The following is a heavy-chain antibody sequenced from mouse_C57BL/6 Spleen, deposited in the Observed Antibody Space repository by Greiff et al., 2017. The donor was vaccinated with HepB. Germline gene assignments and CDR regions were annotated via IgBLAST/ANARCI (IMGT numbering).Heavy chain of an antibody. CDR1: GFSLTSYG. CDR2: IWRGGST. CDR3: AKIRYYYGSDYAMDY. V-gene: IGHV2-5*01. D-gene: IGHD1-1*01. J-gene: IGHJ4*01. Sequence: VQLKESGPGLVQPSQSLSITCTVSGFSLTSYGVHWVRQSPGKGLEWLGVIWRGGSTDYNAAFMSRLSITKDNSKSQVFFKMNSLQADDTAIYYCAKIRYYYGSDYAMDYWGQGTSVTVSS.